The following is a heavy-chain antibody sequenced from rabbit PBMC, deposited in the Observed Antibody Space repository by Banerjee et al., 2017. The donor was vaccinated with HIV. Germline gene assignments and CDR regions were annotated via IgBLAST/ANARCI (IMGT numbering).Heavy chain of an antibody. CDR1: GFSFSGSVY. J-gene: IGHJ4*01. V-gene: IGHV1S40*01. D-gene: IGHD6-1*01. CDR2: INTDLSGTT. CDR3: AISDSAYGYARL. Sequence: QSLEESGGDLVKPGASLTLTCKASGFSFSGSVYMCWVRQTPGKGLEWIACINTDLSGTTDYAGWAEGRFTISRTSSTTVTLQMTSLTAADTATYFCAISDSAYGYARLWGPGTLVTVS.